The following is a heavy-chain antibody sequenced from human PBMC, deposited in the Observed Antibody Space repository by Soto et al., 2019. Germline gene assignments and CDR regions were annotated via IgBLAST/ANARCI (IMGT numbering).Heavy chain of an antibody. CDR2: INPKSGGT. CDR1: GYSFTDYH. D-gene: IGHD2-8*01. CDR3: ARGDSTDCSNGVCSFFYNRDIDV. Sequence: ASVKVSCKASGYSFTDYHIHWVRQAPGQGLEWLGRINPKSGGTSTAQKFQGWVTMTTDTSISTASMELTRLTSDDTTIYYCARGDSTDCSNGVCSFFYNRDIDVWGQGTPVTVSS. J-gene: IGHJ6*02. V-gene: IGHV1-2*04.